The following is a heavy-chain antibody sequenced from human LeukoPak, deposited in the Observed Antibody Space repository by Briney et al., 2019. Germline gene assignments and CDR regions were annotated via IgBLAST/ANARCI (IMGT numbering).Heavy chain of an antibody. CDR3: ARRVRLWGSSSDSYFFYTDV. Sequence: SQTLSLTCTVSGGSISSGGYYWSWIRQHPGKGLEWIGYIYYSGSTYYSPSLKSPVTISVDTSKNQFSLKLSSVTAADTAVYYCARRVRLWGSSSDSYFFYTDVWDKGTTVTVSS. D-gene: IGHD6-6*01. J-gene: IGHJ6*03. CDR1: GGSISSGGYY. V-gene: IGHV4-31*01. CDR2: IYYSGST.